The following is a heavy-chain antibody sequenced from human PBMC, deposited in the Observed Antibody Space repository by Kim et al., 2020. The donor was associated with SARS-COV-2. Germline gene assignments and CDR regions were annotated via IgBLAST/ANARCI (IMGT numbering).Heavy chain of an antibody. CDR1: GYTFTSYD. J-gene: IGHJ3*02. D-gene: IGHD4-17*01. CDR3: ARDTSTSRDYGDYGVCAFDI. CDR2: MNPNSGNT. V-gene: IGHV1-8*01. Sequence: ASVKVSCKASGYTFTSYDINWVRQATGQGLEWMGWMNPNSGNTGYAQKFQGRVTMTRNTSISTAYMELSSLRSEDRAVYYCARDTSTSRDYGDYGVCAFDIWGQGTMVTVSS.